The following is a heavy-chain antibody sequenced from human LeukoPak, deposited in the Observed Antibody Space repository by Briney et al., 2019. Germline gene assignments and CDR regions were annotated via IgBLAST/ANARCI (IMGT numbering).Heavy chain of an antibody. J-gene: IGHJ6*03. D-gene: IGHD3-9*01. V-gene: IGHV4-4*07. CDR1: GGFINNY. CDR2: VYTSGIT. CDR3: ARHNGFDRGYYYYMDV. Sequence: SETLSLTCTVSGGFINNYWSWIRQPAGKGLEWIGRVYTSGITNYNPSLKSRITMPVDTSKNQFSLKLTSVPAADTAVYYCARHNGFDRGYYYYMDVWGKGTTVTVSS.